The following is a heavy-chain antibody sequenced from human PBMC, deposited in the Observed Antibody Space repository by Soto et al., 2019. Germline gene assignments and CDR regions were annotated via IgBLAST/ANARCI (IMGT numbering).Heavy chain of an antibody. D-gene: IGHD2-21*01. Sequence: SETLSLTRTVSGGSISSSSYYWGWIRQPPGKGLEWIGSIYYSGSTYYNPSLKSRVTISVDTSKNQFSLKLSSVTAADTAVYYCARHACGSDCYAYYYYGGVGYYMDVWGKGTTVTVSS. V-gene: IGHV4-39*01. CDR1: GGSISSSSYY. J-gene: IGHJ6*03. CDR2: IYYSGST. CDR3: ARHACGSDCYAYYYYGGVGYYMDV.